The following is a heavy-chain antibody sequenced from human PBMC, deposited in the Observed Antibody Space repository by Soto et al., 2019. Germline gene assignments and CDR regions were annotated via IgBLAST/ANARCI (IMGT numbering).Heavy chain of an antibody. J-gene: IGHJ4*02. D-gene: IGHD6-19*01. Sequence: GGSLRLSCAASGFSFSAYWMAWVRQAPGKGLEWVANIKPDGSETYYVDSVKGRFTISRDNAETSLFLQMNSLRVEDTAIYHCARLEEWLLRVYWGQGTLVTVSS. CDR3: ARLEEWLLRVY. CDR1: GFSFSAYW. V-gene: IGHV3-7*01. CDR2: IKPDGSET.